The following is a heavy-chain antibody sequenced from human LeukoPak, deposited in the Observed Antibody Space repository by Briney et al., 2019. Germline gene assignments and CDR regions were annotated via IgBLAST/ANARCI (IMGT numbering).Heavy chain of an antibody. CDR2: TYYRSKWYN. V-gene: IGHV6-1*01. D-gene: IGHD3-10*01. CDR3: ARQNGGWFGELVLMDWFDP. J-gene: IGHJ5*02. CDR1: GDGVSSNSAA. Sequence: SQTLSLTCAISGDGVSSNSAAWNWIRQSPSRGLEWLGRTYYRSKWYNDYAVSVKSRITINPDTSKNQFSLQLNSVTPEDTAVYYCARQNGGWFGELVLMDWFDPWGQGTLVTVSS.